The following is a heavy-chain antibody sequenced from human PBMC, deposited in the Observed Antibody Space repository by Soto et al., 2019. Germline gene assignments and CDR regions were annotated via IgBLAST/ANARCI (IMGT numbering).Heavy chain of an antibody. D-gene: IGHD6-6*01. CDR1: GFTVSSNY. J-gene: IGHJ4*02. Sequence: AGGSLRLSCAASGFTVSSNYMSWVRQAPGKGLEWVSVIYSGGDTYYADSVTGRFTISRDTSKNTVFLQMNSLRAEDTALYFCAKSRSSSSRYFHYWGQGALVTVSS. CDR2: IYSGGDT. V-gene: IGHV3-66*01. CDR3: AKSRSSSSRYFHY.